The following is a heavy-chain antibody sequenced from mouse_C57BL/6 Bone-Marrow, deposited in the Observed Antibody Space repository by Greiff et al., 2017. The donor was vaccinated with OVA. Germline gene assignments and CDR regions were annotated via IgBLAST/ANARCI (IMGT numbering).Heavy chain of an antibody. CDR2: ISSKSSNYAT. CDR3: LRSHYCGSSYGAMDY. Sequence: EVQLVESGGGLVQPKGSLKLSCAASGFTFNTYAMHWVRQAPGKGLEWVARISSKSSNYATYYADSVKDRFTISRDDSQSMLYLQMNNLNTGDTAMYYCLRSHYCGSSYGAMDYWGQGTSVTVSS. D-gene: IGHD1-1*01. J-gene: IGHJ4*01. V-gene: IGHV10-3*01. CDR1: GFTFNTYA.